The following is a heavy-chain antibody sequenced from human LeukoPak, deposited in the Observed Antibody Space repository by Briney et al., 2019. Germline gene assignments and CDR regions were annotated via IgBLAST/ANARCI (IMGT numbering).Heavy chain of an antibody. V-gene: IGHV3-21*01. D-gene: IGHD5-24*01. CDR2: ISSSSSDI. J-gene: IGHJ4*02. CDR3: ARDEGRRWLQCYFDY. CDR1: GVILSDCI. Sequence: PGGSLRLSCTPSGVILSDCIINWVRQTTEKGLEWVSSISSSSSDIYYADSLKGRFTVSRDNAKNSLYLQINSLSAEDTAVYYCARDEGRRWLQCYFDYWGQGTLVTVSS.